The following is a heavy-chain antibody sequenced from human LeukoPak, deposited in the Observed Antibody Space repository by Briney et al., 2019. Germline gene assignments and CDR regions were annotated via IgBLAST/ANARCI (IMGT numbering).Heavy chain of an antibody. D-gene: IGHD4-17*01. CDR1: GFTFSSYE. V-gene: IGHV3-48*03. CDR3: AREPNTYGDFLFDY. Sequence: GGSLRLSCAASGFTFSSYEMNWVRQAPGKGLEWVSYISSSGSTIYYADSVKGRFTISRDNAKNPLYLQMNTLSAEDTAVYYCAREPNTYGDFLFDYWGQGTLVTVSS. J-gene: IGHJ4*02. CDR2: ISSSGSTI.